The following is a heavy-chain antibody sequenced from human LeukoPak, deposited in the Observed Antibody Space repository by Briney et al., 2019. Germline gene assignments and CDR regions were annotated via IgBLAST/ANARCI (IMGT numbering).Heavy chain of an antibody. Sequence: PGRSLRLPCAASGFTFSSYGMHWVRQAPGKGLEWVAVIWYDGSNKYYADSVKGRFTISRDNSKNTLYLQMNSLRAEDTAVYYCARADCQLLSPSYNWFDPWGQGTLVTVSS. CDR1: GFTFSSYG. D-gene: IGHD2-2*01. CDR2: IWYDGSNK. V-gene: IGHV3-33*01. J-gene: IGHJ5*02. CDR3: ARADCQLLSPSYNWFDP.